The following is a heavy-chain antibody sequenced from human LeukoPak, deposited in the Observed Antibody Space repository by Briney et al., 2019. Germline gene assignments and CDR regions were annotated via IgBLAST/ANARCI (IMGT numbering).Heavy chain of an antibody. CDR3: ARDRSGNYDFWSGYWDDAFDI. CDR1: GFTFSSYS. D-gene: IGHD3-3*01. CDR2: ISSSSSTI. J-gene: IGHJ3*02. V-gene: IGHV3-48*01. Sequence: RTGGSLRLSCAASGFTFSSYSMNWVRQAPGKGLEWVSYISSSSSTIYYADSVKGRFTISRDNAKNSLYLQMNSLRAEDTAVYYCARDRSGNYDFWSGYWDDAFDIWGQGTMVTVSS.